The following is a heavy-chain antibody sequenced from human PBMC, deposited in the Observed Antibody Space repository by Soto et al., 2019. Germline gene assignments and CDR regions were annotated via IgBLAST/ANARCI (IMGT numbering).Heavy chain of an antibody. J-gene: IGHJ6*03. CDR2: INHSGST. D-gene: IGHD2-2*01. V-gene: IGHV4-34*01. CDR1: GGSFSGYY. CDR3: GRRTSSWYMDV. Sequence: SETLSLTCAVYGGSFSGYYWSWIRQPPGKGLEWIGEINHSGSTNYNPSLKSRVTISVDTSKNQFSLKLSSVTAADTAVYYCGRRTSSWYMDVWGKGTTVTVSS.